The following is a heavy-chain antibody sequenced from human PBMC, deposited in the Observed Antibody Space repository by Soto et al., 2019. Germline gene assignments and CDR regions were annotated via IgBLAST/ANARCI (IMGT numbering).Heavy chain of an antibody. CDR2: ISDSGGNT. CDR1: GFTFSSYS. J-gene: IGHJ5*02. Sequence: EVQLTESGGGLVQPGGSLRLSCAASGFTFSSYSMTWVHQAPGKGLEWVSGISDSGGNTWYADSVKGRFTISRDNSKNTLVLQMNSLRAEDTAVYFCSKWSGFGDAWGQGTLVTVSS. CDR3: SKWSGFGDA. D-gene: IGHD3-10*01. V-gene: IGHV3-23*01.